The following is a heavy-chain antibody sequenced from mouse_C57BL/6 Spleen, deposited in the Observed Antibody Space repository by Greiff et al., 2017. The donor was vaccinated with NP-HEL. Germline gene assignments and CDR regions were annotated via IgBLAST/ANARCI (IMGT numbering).Heavy chain of an antibody. CDR2: IRNKANGYTT. CDR1: GFTFTDYY. D-gene: IGHD2-4*01. CDR3: ARSPYDYDGVYYAMDY. Sequence: EVHLVESGGGLVQPGGSLSLSCAASGFTFTDYYMSWVRQPPGKALEWLGFIRNKANGYTTEYSASVKGRFTISRDNSQSILYLQMNALRAEDSATYYCARSPYDYDGVYYAMDYWGQGTSVTVSS. V-gene: IGHV7-3*01. J-gene: IGHJ4*01.